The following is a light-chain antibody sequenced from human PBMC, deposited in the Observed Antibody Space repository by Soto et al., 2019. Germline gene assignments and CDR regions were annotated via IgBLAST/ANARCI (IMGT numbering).Light chain of an antibody. Sequence: DIVMSQSPDSLAVSLGERATINCKSSQSVLYSADGNNYLAWYQQKPGQPPKLLIYWASNRESGVPDRFSGSGSETDFTLTISSLQAEDVAVYYCHQYYSTPWTCGQGTKVEIK. CDR3: HQYYSTPWT. CDR2: WAS. J-gene: IGKJ1*01. V-gene: IGKV4-1*01. CDR1: QSVLYSADGNNY.